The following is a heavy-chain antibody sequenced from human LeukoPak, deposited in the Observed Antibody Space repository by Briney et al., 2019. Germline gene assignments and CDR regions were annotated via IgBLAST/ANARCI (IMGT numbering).Heavy chain of an antibody. CDR1: GFTFSNAW. V-gene: IGHV3-15*01. Sequence: KTGGSLRLSCAASGFTFSNAWMSWVRQAPGKGLEWVGRIKSKTDGGTTDYAAPVKGRFTISRDDSKNTLYLQMNSLKTEDTAVYYCTTGAPYSGSYVGQYYFDYWGQGTLVTVSS. J-gene: IGHJ4*02. D-gene: IGHD1-26*01. CDR2: IKSKTDGGTT. CDR3: TTGAPYSGSYVGQYYFDY.